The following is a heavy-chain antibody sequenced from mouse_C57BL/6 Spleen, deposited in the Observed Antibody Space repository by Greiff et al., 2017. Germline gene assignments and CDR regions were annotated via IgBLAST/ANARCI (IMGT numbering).Heavy chain of an antibody. CDR1: GYTFTSYW. D-gene: IGHD1-1*01. V-gene: IGHV1-69*01. J-gene: IGHJ4*01. CDR2: IDPSDSYT. Sequence: QVQLQQPGAELVMPGASVKLSCKASGYTFTSYWMHWVKQRPGQGLEWIGEIDPSDSYTNYNQKFKGKSTLTVDKSSSTAYMQLSSLTSEDSAVYYCARSSYYGSSSYYAMDYWGQGTSVTVSS. CDR3: ARSSYYGSSSYYAMDY.